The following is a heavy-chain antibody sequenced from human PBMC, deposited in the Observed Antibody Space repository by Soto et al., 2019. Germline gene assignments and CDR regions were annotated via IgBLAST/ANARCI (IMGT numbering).Heavy chain of an antibody. CDR1: GGSISSYY. CDR2: IYYSGST. CDR3: ARDPSYCSGGSCHLFDY. D-gene: IGHD2-15*01. V-gene: IGHV4-59*01. Sequence: QVQLQESGPGLVKPSETLSLTCTVSGGSISSYYWSWIRQPPGKGLEWIGYIYYSGSTNYNPSLQSRVTISVDTSKNQFSLQLSSVTAADTAVYYCARDPSYCSGGSCHLFDYWGQGALVTVSS. J-gene: IGHJ4*02.